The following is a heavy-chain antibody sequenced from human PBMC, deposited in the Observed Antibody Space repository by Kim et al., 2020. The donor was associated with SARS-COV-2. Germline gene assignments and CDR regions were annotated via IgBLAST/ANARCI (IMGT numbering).Heavy chain of an antibody. J-gene: IGHJ4*02. Sequence: YADSGKGRFTSSRDNAKNAMYLQMNSLRDEDTAVYYGARLQYSSGYYSDYWGQGTLVTVSS. D-gene: IGHD3-22*01. V-gene: IGHV3-48*02. CDR3: ARLQYSSGYYSDY.